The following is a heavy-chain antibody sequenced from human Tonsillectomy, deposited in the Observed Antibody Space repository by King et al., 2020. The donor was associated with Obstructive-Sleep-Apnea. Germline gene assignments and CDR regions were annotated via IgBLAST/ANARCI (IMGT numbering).Heavy chain of an antibody. CDR3: ARDRGGAGPTTTDY. CDR1: GFTFRTSW. J-gene: IGHJ4*02. Sequence: DVQLVESGGGLVQPGGSLRLSCAASGFTFRTSWMHWVRQAPGKGLVWVARINRDGRSTIYADFVQGRFTISRDKAKNTLYLQMNSLRAEDTAVYYCARDRGGAGPTTTDYWGQGTLVTVSS. D-gene: IGHD1-26*01. CDR2: INRDGRST. V-gene: IGHV3-74*01.